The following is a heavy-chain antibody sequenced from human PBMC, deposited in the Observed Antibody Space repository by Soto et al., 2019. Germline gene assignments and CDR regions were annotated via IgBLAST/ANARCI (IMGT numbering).Heavy chain of an antibody. CDR3: ARDVKRSGGSCYSGVCSIHGMDV. CDR1: GGSISSGGYY. J-gene: IGHJ6*02. D-gene: IGHD2-15*01. V-gene: IGHV4-31*03. Sequence: QVQLQESGPGLVKPSQTLSLTCTVSGGSISSGGYYWSWIRQHPGKGLEWIGYIYYSGSTYYNPSLKSRVTISVDTSKNQFSLKLSSVTAADTAVYYCARDVKRSGGSCYSGVCSIHGMDVWGQGTTVTVSS. CDR2: IYYSGST.